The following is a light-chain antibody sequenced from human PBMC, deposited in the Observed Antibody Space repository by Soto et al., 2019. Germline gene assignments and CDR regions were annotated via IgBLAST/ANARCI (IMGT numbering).Light chain of an antibody. CDR2: GAS. Sequence: EIVLTQSPGTLSLSPGERATLSCRASQSVSSIYLAWYQQKPGQAPRLLIYGASSRATGIPDRFSGSGSGTECTLTISRLEPEDFAVYYCQQYGSSCWTFGQGTKVEI. CDR3: QQYGSSCWT. V-gene: IGKV3-20*01. J-gene: IGKJ1*01. CDR1: QSVSSIY.